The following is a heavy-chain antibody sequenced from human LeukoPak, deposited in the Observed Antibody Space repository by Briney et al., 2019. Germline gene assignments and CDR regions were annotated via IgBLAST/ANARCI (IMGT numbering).Heavy chain of an antibody. J-gene: IGHJ5*02. CDR1: GGSFSGYY. D-gene: IGHD2-2*02. CDR2: XXXXGST. V-gene: IGHV4-34*01. CDR3: ARGRRLGYCSSTSCHTTGMP. Sequence: SETLSLTCAVYGGSFSGYYWSWIRQPPGKGLXXXXXXXXXGSTNYNPSLKSRVTISVDTSKNQFSLKLSSVTAADTAVYYCARGRRLGYCSSTSCHTTGMPWGQGTLVTVSS.